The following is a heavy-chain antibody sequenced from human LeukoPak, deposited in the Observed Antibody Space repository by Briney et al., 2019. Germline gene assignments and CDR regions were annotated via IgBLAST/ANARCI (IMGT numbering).Heavy chain of an antibody. CDR1: GFTFSSYS. V-gene: IGHV3-21*01. CDR2: ISSDGSYT. J-gene: IGHJ5*02. Sequence: GGSLRLSCAASGFTFSSYSMNWVRQAPGKGLEWVSSISSDGSYTYYADSVKGRFTISRDNAKNSLYLQMNSLRAEDTAVYYCARGVPPPVVEPAAIPFDPWGQGTPVTVSS. D-gene: IGHD2-2*01. CDR3: ARGVPPPVVEPAAIPFDP.